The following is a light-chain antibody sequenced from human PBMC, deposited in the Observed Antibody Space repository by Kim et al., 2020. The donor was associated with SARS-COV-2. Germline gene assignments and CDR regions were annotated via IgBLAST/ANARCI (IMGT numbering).Light chain of an antibody. Sequence: QAVVTQESSLTVSPGGTVTLTCGSSTGAVTSDHYPYGFQQKPGQAPRTLIYDTSFKHSWTPARFSGSLLGGKAALTLSGAQPEDEAEFYCSLSYNGARVFGGGTQLTVL. J-gene: IGLJ3*02. V-gene: IGLV7-46*01. CDR1: TGAVTSDHY. CDR2: DTS. CDR3: SLSYNGARV.